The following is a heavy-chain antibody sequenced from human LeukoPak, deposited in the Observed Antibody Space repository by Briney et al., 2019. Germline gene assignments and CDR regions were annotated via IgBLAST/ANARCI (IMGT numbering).Heavy chain of an antibody. V-gene: IGHV4-38-2*01. CDR3: ARALDDFDY. J-gene: IGHJ4*02. CDR2: IYHSGST. CDR1: GYSISSGYY. D-gene: IGHD1-1*01. Sequence: SETLSLTCAVSGYSISSGYYWGWIRQPPGKGLEWTGSIYHSGSTYYNPSLKSRVTISVDTSKNQFSLKLSSVTAADTAVYYCARALDDFDYWGQGTLVTVSS.